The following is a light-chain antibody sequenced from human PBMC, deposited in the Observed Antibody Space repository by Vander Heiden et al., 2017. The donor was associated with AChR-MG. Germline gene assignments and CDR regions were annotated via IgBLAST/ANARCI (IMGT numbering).Light chain of an antibody. Sequence: QSVLTQPPSVSGAPGQRVTISCTGNTSNIGAGYDVHWYQHLPGTAPKLLIYGNSKRPSGVPDRFSGSKSATSASLAITGLQAEDEADYYCQSSDSSLSGWVFGGGTKLTVL. CDR1: TSNIGAGYD. CDR3: QSSDSSLSGWV. CDR2: GNS. J-gene: IGLJ3*02. V-gene: IGLV1-40*01.